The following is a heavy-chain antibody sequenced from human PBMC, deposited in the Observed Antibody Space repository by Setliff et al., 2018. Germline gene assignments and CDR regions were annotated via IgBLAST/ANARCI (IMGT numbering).Heavy chain of an antibody. CDR2: MNPERDNT. CDR1: GYTFTSYG. Sequence: ASVKVSCKASGYTFTSYGVSWVRQAPGQGLEWMGWMNPERDNTGYAQKFQGRVTMTGHASISTAYMELSSLRSEDTAVYYCARTRGLDVWGQGTTVTVSS. V-gene: IGHV1-8*02. CDR3: ARTRGLDV. J-gene: IGHJ6*02.